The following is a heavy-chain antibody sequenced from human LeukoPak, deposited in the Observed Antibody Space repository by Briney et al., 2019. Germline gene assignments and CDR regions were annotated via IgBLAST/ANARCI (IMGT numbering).Heavy chain of an antibody. Sequence: PSETLSLTCTVSGGSISSYYWSWIRQPPGKGLEWIGYIHFSGSTNYNPSLMSRVTISVDTSKNQFSLKLSSVTAADTAVYYCAREGYSSSSLHVWGQGTTVTVPS. V-gene: IGHV4-59*01. CDR2: IHFSGST. J-gene: IGHJ6*02. D-gene: IGHD6-6*01. CDR1: GGSISSYY. CDR3: AREGYSSSSLHV.